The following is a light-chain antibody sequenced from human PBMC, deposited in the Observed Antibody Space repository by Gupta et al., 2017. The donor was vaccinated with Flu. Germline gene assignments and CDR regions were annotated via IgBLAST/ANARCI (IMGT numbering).Light chain of an antibody. V-gene: IGKV1-39*01. CDR3: QQSQSSWLT. CDR1: EIINTY. Sequence: DIQVTQSPSSLSASVGDRVTITCRTTEIINTYLNWYQQKPGKAPKLLIYVASHLQSGVPSRFRGSGSGTEFTLTISNIQLEDFATYYCQQSQSSWLTFGGGTKVEI. CDR2: VAS. J-gene: IGKJ4*01.